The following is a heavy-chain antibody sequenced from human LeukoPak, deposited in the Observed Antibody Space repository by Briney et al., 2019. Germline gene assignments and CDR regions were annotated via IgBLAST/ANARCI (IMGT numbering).Heavy chain of an antibody. J-gene: IGHJ4*02. CDR2: ISGSGGST. CDR3: AKGEPYYYDSSGYPYYYFDY. D-gene: IGHD3-22*01. Sequence: PGGSLRLSCAASGFTFSSYAMSWVRQAPGKGLEWVSAISGSGGSTYYADSVKARFTISRDNSKNTLYLQMNSLRAEDTAVYYCAKGEPYYYDSSGYPYYYFDYWGQGTLVTVSS. CDR1: GFTFSSYA. V-gene: IGHV3-23*01.